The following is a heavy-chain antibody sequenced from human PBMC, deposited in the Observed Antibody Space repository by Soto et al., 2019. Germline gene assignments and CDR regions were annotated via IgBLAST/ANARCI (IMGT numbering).Heavy chain of an antibody. V-gene: IGHV3-30*18. CDR2: ILSDGSNK. D-gene: IGHD6-19*01. CDR3: VEDGSGGWPYLDDLEV. CDR1: GVTFSSYC. Sequence: TLRLSCAASGVTFSSYCMNWVRQAPGKGLEWVAVILSDGSNKYYADPVKRRFTISRDNSKNTLYTQMSIMTAEDEALSYSVEDGSGGWPYLDDLEVWGQGPTVTASS. J-gene: IGHJ6*02.